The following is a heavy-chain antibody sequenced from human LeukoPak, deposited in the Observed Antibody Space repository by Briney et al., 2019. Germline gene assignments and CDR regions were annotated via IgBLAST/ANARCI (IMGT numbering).Heavy chain of an antibody. CDR2: INTNTGNP. J-gene: IGHJ4*02. V-gene: IGHV7-4-1*02. D-gene: IGHD4-17*01. CDR3: ARSLTYGDHPPFDY. Sequence: ASVKVSCKASGYSFTGSAMNWVRQAPGQGLEWMGWINTNTGNPTYAQGFTRRFVFSLDTSVSTAYLQINSLQTEDTAIYYCARSLTYGDHPPFDYWGQGNLVTVSS. CDR1: GYSFTGSA.